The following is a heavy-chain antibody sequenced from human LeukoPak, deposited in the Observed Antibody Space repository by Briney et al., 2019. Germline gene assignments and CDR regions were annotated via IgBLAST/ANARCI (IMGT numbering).Heavy chain of an antibody. D-gene: IGHD3-3*01. Sequence: QPGRSLRLSCAASGFTFSSYAMHWVRQAPGKGLEWVAVISYDGSNKYYADSVKGRFTISRDNSKNTLYLQMNSLRAEDTAVYYCARAGVLRFLEWSLSPFDYWGQGTLVTVSS. V-gene: IGHV3-30-3*01. J-gene: IGHJ4*02. CDR3: ARAGVLRFLEWSLSPFDY. CDR2: ISYDGSNK. CDR1: GFTFSSYA.